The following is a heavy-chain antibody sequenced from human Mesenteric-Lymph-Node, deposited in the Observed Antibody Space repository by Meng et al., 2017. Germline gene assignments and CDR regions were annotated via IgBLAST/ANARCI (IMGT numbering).Heavy chain of an antibody. CDR3: ARVGQWLPIDY. CDR2: AYYRSKWYY. D-gene: IGHD6-19*01. CDR1: GDSVSNNSAA. Sequence: QVQLQQSGPGLVKPSQTLSLTCAISGDSVSNNSAAWSWIRQSPSRGLEWLGRAYYRSKWYYDYAVSVKSRVTFNPDTSKNQFSLNLSSVTAADTAVYYCARVGQWLPIDYWGQGTLVTVSS. J-gene: IGHJ4*02. V-gene: IGHV6-1*01.